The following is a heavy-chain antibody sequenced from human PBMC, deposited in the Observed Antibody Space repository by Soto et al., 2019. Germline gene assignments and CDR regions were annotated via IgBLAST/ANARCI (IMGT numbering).Heavy chain of an antibody. Sequence: QVQLQESGPGLVKPSQTLSLTCTVSGGSISSGGYYWSWIRQHPGKGLEWIGYIYYSASTYYNPSLKSRVTISVGTSKKQFSLKLSSVTAADTAVYYCARGSGGLDYYYGMDVWGQGTTVTVS. CDR2: IYYSAST. V-gene: IGHV4-31*03. CDR3: ARGSGGLDYYYGMDV. J-gene: IGHJ6*02. D-gene: IGHD6-19*01. CDR1: GGSISSGGYY.